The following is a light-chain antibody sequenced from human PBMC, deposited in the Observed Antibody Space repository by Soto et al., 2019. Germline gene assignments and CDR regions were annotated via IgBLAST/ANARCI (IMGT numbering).Light chain of an antibody. CDR2: SNN. Sequence: QSALTQAPSASGTPGQRVTISFSGSSSNIGSNTVNWYQQLPGTAPKLLIYSNNERPSGVPDRFSGSKSGTSASLAISGLQSEDEADFYCAAWDDXLNAYVIGTGTKVTXL. CDR1: SSNIGSNT. J-gene: IGLJ1*01. V-gene: IGLV1-44*01. CDR3: AAWDDXLNAYV.